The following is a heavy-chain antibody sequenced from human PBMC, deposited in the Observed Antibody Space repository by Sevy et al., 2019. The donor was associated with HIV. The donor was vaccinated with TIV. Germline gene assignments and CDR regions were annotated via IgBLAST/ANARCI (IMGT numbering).Heavy chain of an antibody. V-gene: IGHV3-30*18. CDR3: AKRTIAADHFDY. CDR1: GFTFSGYG. CDR2: ISWDASNK. J-gene: IGHJ4*02. D-gene: IGHD6-25*01. Sequence: GGSLRLSCAGSGFTFSGYGMHWVRQAPGKGLEWLAVISWDASNKYYADSVKGRFTISRDNSKNTLYLQMNSLRAEDTAVYYCAKRTIAADHFDYWGQGTLVTVSS.